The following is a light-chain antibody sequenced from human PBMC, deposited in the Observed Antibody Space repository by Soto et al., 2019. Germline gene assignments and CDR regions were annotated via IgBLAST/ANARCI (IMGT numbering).Light chain of an antibody. CDR1: QSISRY. V-gene: IGKV1-39*01. CDR2: AAS. Sequence: DIQMTQSPSSLSASVRDKVTITCRASQSISRYLNWYQQKPGKAPKLLIYAASSLQSGIPSRFSGSGSGTEFTLTISSLQPDDFGTYHCQQYNSYWTFGQGTKVDIK. J-gene: IGKJ1*01. CDR3: QQYNSYWT.